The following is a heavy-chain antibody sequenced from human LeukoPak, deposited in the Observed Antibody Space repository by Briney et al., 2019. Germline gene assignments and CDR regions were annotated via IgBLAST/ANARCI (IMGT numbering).Heavy chain of an antibody. CDR1: GGSISSGSYY. J-gene: IGHJ6*03. CDR3: ARLWRRYYYYMDV. D-gene: IGHD3-10*01. V-gene: IGHV4-61*02. CDR2: IYTSGST. Sequence: PSETLSLTCTVSGGSISSGSYYWSWIRQPAGKGLEWIARIYTSGSTNYNPSLKSRVTISLDTSKNQFSLKLSSVTAADTAVYYCARLWRRYYYYMDVWGKGTTVTISS.